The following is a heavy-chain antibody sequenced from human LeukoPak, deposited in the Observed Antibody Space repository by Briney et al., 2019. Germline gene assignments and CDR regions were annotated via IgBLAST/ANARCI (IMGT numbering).Heavy chain of an antibody. CDR3: ARDGPAQMVDFDY. CDR1: GYTFSGTGWY. CDR2: IYPNNGAT. J-gene: IGHJ4*02. V-gene: IGHV1-2*02. Sequence: ASVKVSCKVSGYTFSGTGWYLYWLRQAPGQGLECMGWIYPNNGATAYAQKFQGRVAMTRDTSIITAYMELSRLRPDDTAVYYCARDGPAQMVDFDYWGQGTLVTVSS. D-gene: IGHD3-10*01.